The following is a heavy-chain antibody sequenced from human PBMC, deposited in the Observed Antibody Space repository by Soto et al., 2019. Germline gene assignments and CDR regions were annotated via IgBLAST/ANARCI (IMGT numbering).Heavy chain of an antibody. D-gene: IGHD3-16*01. CDR3: ASHMTPTLYYFGY. CDR2: IYYSGST. Sequence: ETLSLTCTVSGGSISSSSYYWGWIRQPPGKGLEWIGSIYYSGSTYYNPSLKSRVTISVDTSKNQFSLKLSSVTAADTAVYYCASHMTPTLYYFGYWGQGTLVTVSS. J-gene: IGHJ4*02. CDR1: GGSISSSSYY. V-gene: IGHV4-39*01.